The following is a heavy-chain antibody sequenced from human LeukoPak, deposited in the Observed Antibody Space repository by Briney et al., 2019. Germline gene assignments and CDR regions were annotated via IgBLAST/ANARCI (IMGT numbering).Heavy chain of an antibody. J-gene: IGHJ4*02. CDR3: AISLLWSGYY. CDR2: INHSGST. V-gene: IGHV4-34*01. Sequence: SETLSLTCAVYGGSFSGYYWSWIRQPPGKGLEWIGEINHSGSTNYNPPLKSRVTISVDTSKNQFSLKLSSVTAADTAVYYCAISLLWSGYYWGQGTLDTVSS. D-gene: IGHD3-3*01. CDR1: GGSFSGYY.